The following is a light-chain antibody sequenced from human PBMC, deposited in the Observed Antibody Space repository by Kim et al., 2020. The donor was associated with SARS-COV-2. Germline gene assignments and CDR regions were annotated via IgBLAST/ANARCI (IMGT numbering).Light chain of an antibody. V-gene: IGKV3-11*01. Sequence: FPPVARATLSCRASQGVSSRLAWYQQKPGPPPRLLIYHANTRASGIPAMFSGSGSGTDFTLTVSDLQPEDFGIYYCQQRSDWRLTFGGGTKVDIK. CDR2: HAN. J-gene: IGKJ4*01. CDR1: QGVSSR. CDR3: QQRSDWRLT.